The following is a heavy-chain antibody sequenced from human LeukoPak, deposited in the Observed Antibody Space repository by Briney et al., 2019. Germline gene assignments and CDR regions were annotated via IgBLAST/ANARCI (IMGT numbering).Heavy chain of an antibody. CDR3: AVSYQLLHNWFDP. J-gene: IGHJ5*02. V-gene: IGHV4-31*03. CDR2: IYYSGST. CDR1: GGSISSGGYY. D-gene: IGHD2-2*01. Sequence: PPETLSLTCTVSGGSISSGGYYWSWIRQHPGKGLEWIGYIYYSGSTYYNPSLKSRVTISVDTSKNQFSLKLSSVTAADTAVYYCAVSYQLLHNWFDPWGQGTLVTVSS.